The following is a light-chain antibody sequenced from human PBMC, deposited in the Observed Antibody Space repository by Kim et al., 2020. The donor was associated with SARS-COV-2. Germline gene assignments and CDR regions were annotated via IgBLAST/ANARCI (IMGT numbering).Light chain of an antibody. CDR3: AAWDDSLNGYV. CDR2: RNS. V-gene: IGLV1-44*01. J-gene: IGLJ1*01. CDR1: SSNIETNS. Sequence: GRRVTIFCSGSSSNIETNSVNWYQHLPGTAPKLLIYRNSQRPSGVPDRFSGSKSDSSASLAISGLQSEDEADYYCAAWDDSLNGYVFATGTRVTVL.